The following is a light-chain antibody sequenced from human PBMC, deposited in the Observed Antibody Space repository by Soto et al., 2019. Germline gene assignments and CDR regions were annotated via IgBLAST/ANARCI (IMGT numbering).Light chain of an antibody. CDR1: SSDVGGYNY. J-gene: IGLJ3*02. CDR2: DVF. CDR3: SSYTSGNTWV. Sequence: QSVLTQPASVSGSPGQSITISCTGTSSDVGGYNYVSWFHQHPGKAPKTMIYDVFNRPSGLSNRFSGSKSGNTASLTISGLQADDECDFYCSSYTSGNTWVFGGGTKLTVL. V-gene: IGLV2-14*01.